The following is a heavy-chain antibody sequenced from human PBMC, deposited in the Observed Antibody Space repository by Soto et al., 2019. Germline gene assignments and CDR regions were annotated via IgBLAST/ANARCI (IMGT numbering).Heavy chain of an antibody. V-gene: IGHV1-18*01. J-gene: IGHJ6*02. CDR1: GYTFTSYG. D-gene: IGHD3-10*01. CDR2: ISAYNGNT. Sequence: ASVKVSCKASGYTFTSYGISWVRQAPGQGLEWMGWISAYNGNTNYAQKLQGRVTMTTDTSTSTAYMELRSLRSDDTAVYYCARDRPETGSGSSYYYYGMDVWGQGTTVTV. CDR3: ARDRPETGSGSSYYYYGMDV.